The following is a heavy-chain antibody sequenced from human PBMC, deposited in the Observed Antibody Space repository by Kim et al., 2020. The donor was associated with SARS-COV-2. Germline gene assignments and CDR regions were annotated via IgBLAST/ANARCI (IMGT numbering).Heavy chain of an antibody. J-gene: IGHJ5*02. V-gene: IGHV3-23*01. CDR2: T. Sequence: TYDADSVKGRFTISRDNSKNTLYLQMNSLRAEDTAVYYCAKDRRVNWFDPWGQGTLVTVSS. CDR3: AKDRRVNWFDP. D-gene: IGHD6-13*01.